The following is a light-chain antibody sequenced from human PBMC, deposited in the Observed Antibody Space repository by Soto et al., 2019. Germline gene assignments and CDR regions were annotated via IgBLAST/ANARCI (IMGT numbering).Light chain of an antibody. CDR1: QSVSSS. Sequence: EIVLTQSPATLSLSPGERATLSCGASQSVSSSLAWYQQKPGQAPRLLMSGTSNRATGTPDRFSGSGSGTDFTLTISRLEPEDFAVYYCQQYGSAPITFGQGTRLEIK. CDR3: QQYGSAPIT. V-gene: IGKV3-20*01. J-gene: IGKJ5*01. CDR2: GTS.